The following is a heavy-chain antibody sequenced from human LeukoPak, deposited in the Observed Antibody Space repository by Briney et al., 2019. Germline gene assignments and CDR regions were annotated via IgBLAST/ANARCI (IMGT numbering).Heavy chain of an antibody. D-gene: IGHD4-23*01. CDR3: TRSDGGFDY. CDR2: IRSKANSYAT. CDR1: GFTFSGSA. Sequence: GSLRLSCAASGFTFSGSAMHWVRQASGKGLEWVGRIRSKANSYATAYAAPVKGRFTISRDDSKNTAYLQMNSLKTEDTAVYCCTRSDGGFDYWGQGTLVTVSS. V-gene: IGHV3-73*01. J-gene: IGHJ4*02.